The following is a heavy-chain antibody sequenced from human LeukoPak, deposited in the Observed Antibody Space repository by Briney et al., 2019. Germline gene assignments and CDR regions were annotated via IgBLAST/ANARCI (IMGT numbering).Heavy chain of an antibody. D-gene: IGHD6-6*01. V-gene: IGHV5-51*01. CDR3: ARRIAARRYFDY. CDR2: IYPGDSHT. CDR1: GYIFTSYW. J-gene: IGHJ4*02. Sequence: ESLKISCKGSGYIFTSYWIGWVRQLPGKGLECMGIIYPGDSHTRYSPSFQGQVTISADKSISSAYLQWSSLKASDTAMYYCARRIAARRYFDYWGQGTLVTVSS.